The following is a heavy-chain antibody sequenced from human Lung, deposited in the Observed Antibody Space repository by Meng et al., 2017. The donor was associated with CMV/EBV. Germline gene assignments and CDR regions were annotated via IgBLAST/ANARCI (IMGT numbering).Heavy chain of an antibody. J-gene: IGHJ4*02. V-gene: IGHV3-21*01. D-gene: IGHD2-2*01. CDR2: ISSSSYI. CDR3: ARVLGYCSSTSCASDY. CDR1: GFTFSTYR. Sequence: GGSXRLXCAASGFTFSTYRMNWVRQAPGKGLEWVSSISSSSYIYYADSVKGRFTISRDNAKNSLYLQMNSLRAEDTAVYYCARVLGYCSSTSCASDYWGQGXLVTVSS.